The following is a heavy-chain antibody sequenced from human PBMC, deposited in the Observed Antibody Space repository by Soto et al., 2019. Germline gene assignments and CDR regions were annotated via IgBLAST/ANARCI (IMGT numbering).Heavy chain of an antibody. D-gene: IGHD1-26*01. CDR1: GGSISSSSYY. J-gene: IGHJ6*02. CDR3: ARTIVGATPSTGYYGMDV. Sequence: NPSETLSLTCTVSGGSISSSSYYWGWIRQPPGKGLEWIGSIYYSGSTYYNPSLKSRVTISVDTSKNQFSLKLSSVTAADTAVYYCARTIVGATPSTGYYGMDVWGQGTTVTVSS. CDR2: IYYSGST. V-gene: IGHV4-39*01.